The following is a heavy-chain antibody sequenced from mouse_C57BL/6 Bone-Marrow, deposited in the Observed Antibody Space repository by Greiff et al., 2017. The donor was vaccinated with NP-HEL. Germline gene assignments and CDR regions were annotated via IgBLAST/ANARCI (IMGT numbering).Heavy chain of an antibody. Sequence: VKLMESGPGLVQPSQSLSITCTVSGFSLTSYGVHWVRQSPGKGLEWLGVIWSGGSTDYNAAFISRLSISKDNSKSQVFFKMNSLQADDTAIYYCARNYPGLDYWGQGTTLTVSS. CDR1: GFSLTSYG. CDR2: IWSGGST. CDR3: ARNYPGLDY. V-gene: IGHV2-2*01. J-gene: IGHJ2*01. D-gene: IGHD3-3*01.